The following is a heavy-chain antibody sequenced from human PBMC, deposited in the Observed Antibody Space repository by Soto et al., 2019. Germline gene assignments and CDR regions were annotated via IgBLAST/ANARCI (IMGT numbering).Heavy chain of an antibody. J-gene: IGHJ4*02. V-gene: IGHV4-39*01. CDR1: GGSISSSSYY. D-gene: IGHD5-12*01. Sequence: QLQLQESGPGLVKPSETLSLTCTVSGGSISSSSYYWGWIRQPPGKGLEWIGSIYYSGSTYYNPSLKSRVTISVDTSKNQFSLKLSSVTAADTAVYYCARQRIVATIIYLDYFDYWGQGTLVTVSS. CDR3: ARQRIVATIIYLDYFDY. CDR2: IYYSGST.